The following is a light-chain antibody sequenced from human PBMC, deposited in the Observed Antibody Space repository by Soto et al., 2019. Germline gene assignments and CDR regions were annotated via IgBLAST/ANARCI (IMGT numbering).Light chain of an antibody. J-gene: IGKJ1*01. CDR2: GAS. CDR1: QGIRNY. Sequence: DIQMTQSPSSLSASVGDRVTITCRASQGIRNYLAWYQQKPGKVPELLIYGASTLQSGAPSRFSGSGSGTDFALTISSLQPEDVATYYCQNYNSAPRTFGQGTKVEIK. V-gene: IGKV1-27*01. CDR3: QNYNSAPRT.